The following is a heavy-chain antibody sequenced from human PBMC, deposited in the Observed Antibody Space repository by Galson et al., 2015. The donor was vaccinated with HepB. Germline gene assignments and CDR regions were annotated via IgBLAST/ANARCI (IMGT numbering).Heavy chain of an antibody. CDR2: IKQDGSEK. J-gene: IGHJ1*01. D-gene: IGHD2-15*01. CDR1: GFTFSSYW. Sequence: SLRLSCAASGFTFSSYWMSWVRQAPGKGLEWVANIKQDGSEKYYVDSVKGRFTISRDNAKNSLYLQMNSLRAEDTAVYYCARDRGCSGGSCFSAEYFQHWGQGTLVTVSS. V-gene: IGHV3-7*03. CDR3: ARDRGCSGGSCFSAEYFQH.